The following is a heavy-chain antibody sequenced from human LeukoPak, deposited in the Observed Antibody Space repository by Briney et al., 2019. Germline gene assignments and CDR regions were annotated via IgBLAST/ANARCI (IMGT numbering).Heavy chain of an antibody. D-gene: IGHD2-2*02. Sequence: GRSLRLSCAASGFSFSSYAMHWVRQAPGKGLEWVAVISDDGSNKYYADSVKGRFTISRDNSKNTLYLQMNSLRAEDTAVYYCARDSWYCSSTSCYTNGFDYWGQGTLVTVSS. V-gene: IGHV3-30-3*01. CDR2: ISDDGSNK. CDR3: ARDSWYCSSTSCYTNGFDY. J-gene: IGHJ4*02. CDR1: GFSFSSYA.